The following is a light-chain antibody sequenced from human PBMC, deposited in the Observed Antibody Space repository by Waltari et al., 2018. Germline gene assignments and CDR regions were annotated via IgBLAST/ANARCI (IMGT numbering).Light chain of an antibody. J-gene: IGLJ3*02. CDR3: CSYGGSSWV. CDR1: SSDVGGYNY. V-gene: IGLV2-11*01. CDR2: DVT. Sequence: QSALTQPRSVSGPPGQSVTISCTGTSSDVGGYNYVSWYQHLPGKAPKLIIYDVTKWPSGVPDRFSGSKSGNTASLTISGLLGEDEADYYCCSYGGSSWVFGGGTKLTVL.